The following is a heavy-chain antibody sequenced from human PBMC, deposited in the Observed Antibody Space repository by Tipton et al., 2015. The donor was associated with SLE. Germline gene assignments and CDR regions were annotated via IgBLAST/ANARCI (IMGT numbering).Heavy chain of an antibody. V-gene: IGHV4-59*08. Sequence: LRLSCTVSGGSISTYYWSWIRQPPGKGREWIGYVHNSGSSNYNPSLKSRVTFSVDTSKNQVSLKLTSVTAADTALYYCVRYMTKVTPYNYYGLDVWGQGTTVIVSS. J-gene: IGHJ6*02. CDR2: VHNSGSS. CDR3: VRYMTKVTPYNYYGLDV. D-gene: IGHD4-17*01. CDR1: GGSISTYY.